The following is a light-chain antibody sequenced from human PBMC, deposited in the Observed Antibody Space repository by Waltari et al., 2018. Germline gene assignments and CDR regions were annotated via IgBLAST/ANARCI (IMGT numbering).Light chain of an antibody. CDR2: EVI. CDR1: SSDIGSYNL. J-gene: IGLJ2*01. V-gene: IGLV2-23*02. CDR3: SSNAAGSSYVV. Sequence: QSALTQPASVSGSPGQSITISCTGTSSDIGSYNLVSWYQQHPGKVPKLIIYEVIKRSSGISQRFSVSKSGNTASLTISGLQAEDEAGYYCSSNAAGSSYVVFGGGTRLTVL.